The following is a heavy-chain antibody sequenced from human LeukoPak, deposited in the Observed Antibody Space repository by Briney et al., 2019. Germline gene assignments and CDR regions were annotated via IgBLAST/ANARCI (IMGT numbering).Heavy chain of an antibody. CDR2: IKHDGSEK. D-gene: IGHD3-22*01. Sequence: GGSLRLSCAASGFTFNSYWMSWVRQAPGKGLEWVANIKHDGSEKYYVDSMKGRFTISRDNAKNSLFLQMNSLRAEDTAVYYCARDSSPYDSSGYWDAFDIWGQGTMVTVSS. J-gene: IGHJ3*02. CDR1: GFTFNSYW. CDR3: ARDSSPYDSSGYWDAFDI. V-gene: IGHV3-7*01.